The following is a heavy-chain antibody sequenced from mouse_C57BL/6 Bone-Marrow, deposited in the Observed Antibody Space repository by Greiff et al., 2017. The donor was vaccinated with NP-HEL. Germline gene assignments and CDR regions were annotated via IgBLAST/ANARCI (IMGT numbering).Heavy chain of an antibody. CDR1: GYTFTSYW. J-gene: IGHJ2*01. CDR2: IDPSDSYT. CDR3: ARGDSPYSYYFDY. D-gene: IGHD3-2*01. Sequence: QVQLQQPGAELVKPGASVKLSCKASGYTFTSYWMQWVKQGPGQGLEWIGEIDPSDSYTNYNQKFKGKATLTVDTSSSTAYMQLSSLTSEDSAVYYCARGDSPYSYYFDYWGQGTTLTVSS. V-gene: IGHV1-50*01.